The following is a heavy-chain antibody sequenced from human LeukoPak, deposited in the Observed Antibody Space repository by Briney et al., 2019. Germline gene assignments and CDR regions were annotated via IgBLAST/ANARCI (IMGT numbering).Heavy chain of an antibody. V-gene: IGHV3-7*01. CDR1: GFTFSSYW. CDR2: IKQDGSEK. CDR3: ATLGGRWLQFFDY. D-gene: IGHD5-24*01. Sequence: GGSLRLSCAASGFTFSSYWMSWVRQAPGKGLERVANIKQDGSEKYYVDSVKGRFTISRDNAKNSLYLQLNSLRAEDTAVYYCATLGGRWLQFFDYWGQGTLVTVSS. J-gene: IGHJ4*02.